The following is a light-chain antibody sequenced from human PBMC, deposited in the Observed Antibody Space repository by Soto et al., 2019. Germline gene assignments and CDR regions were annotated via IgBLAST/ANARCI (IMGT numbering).Light chain of an antibody. CDR1: QRVSSN. J-gene: IGKJ5*01. V-gene: IGKV3-15*01. Sequence: EIGMTQSPPTLPVSPGERATLSCRASQRVSSNLAWYQQNPGQPPRLLIYGASTRATGIPARFSGSGSGTEFTLTISSLQSEDFAVYYCQQYNNWLITFGQGTRLEIK. CDR3: QQYNNWLIT. CDR2: GAS.